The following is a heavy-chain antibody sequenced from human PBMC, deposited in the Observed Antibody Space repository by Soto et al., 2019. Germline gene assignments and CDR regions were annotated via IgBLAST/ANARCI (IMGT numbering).Heavy chain of an antibody. D-gene: IGHD3-3*01. V-gene: IGHV4-38-2*01. Sequence: PSETLSLTCAVSGYSISSGYYWGWLRQPPGKGLEWIGSIYHSGSTYYNPSLKSRVTISVDTSKNQFSLKLSSVTAADTAVYYCARRGFFYGMDVWGQGTTLTV. CDR2: IYHSGST. J-gene: IGHJ6*02. CDR3: ARRGFFYGMDV. CDR1: GYSISSGYY.